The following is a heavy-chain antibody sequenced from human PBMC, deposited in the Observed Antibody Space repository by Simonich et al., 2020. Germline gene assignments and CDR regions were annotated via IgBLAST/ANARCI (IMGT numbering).Heavy chain of an antibody. CDR2: IYHSGCT. Sequence: QLQLQESGLGLVKPSETLSLTCAVSGYSISSGYYGGWIRQPPGKGLEWIGSIYHSGCTYYNPPLRSRVTITVDTSKNQFSLKLSSVTAADTAVYYCASGLLTTVTSPWIGWGQGTLVTVSS. D-gene: IGHD4-17*01. CDR3: ASGLLTTVTSPWIG. CDR1: GYSISSGYY. J-gene: IGHJ4*02. V-gene: IGHV4-38-2*01.